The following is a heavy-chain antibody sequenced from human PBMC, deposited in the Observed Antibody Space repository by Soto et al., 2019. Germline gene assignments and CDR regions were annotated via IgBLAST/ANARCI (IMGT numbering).Heavy chain of an antibody. CDR3: AKVLSGSSGYYFIYYYGMDV. CDR2: ISGSGGST. D-gene: IGHD3-22*01. J-gene: IGHJ6*02. CDR1: GFTFSSYA. V-gene: IGHV3-23*01. Sequence: SLRLSCAASGFTFSSYAMSWVRQAPGKGLEWVSAISGSGGSTYYADSVKGRFTISRDNSKNTLYLQMNSLRAEDTAVYYCAKVLSGSSGYYFIYYYGMDVWGQGTTVTVSS.